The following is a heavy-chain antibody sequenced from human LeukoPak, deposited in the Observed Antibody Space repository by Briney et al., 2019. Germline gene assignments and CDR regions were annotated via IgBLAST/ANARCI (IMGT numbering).Heavy chain of an antibody. V-gene: IGHV1-46*01. D-gene: IGHD3-22*01. CDR2: INPSGGST. Sequence: ASVKVSCKASGYTFTSSYMHWVRQAPGQGLEWMGIINPSGGSTSYAQKFQGRVTMTRDTSTSTVYMELISLRSEDTAVYYCARDLYYYDSSGYYPGAWGKGTLVTVSS. CDR1: GYTFTSSY. CDR3: ARDLYYYDSSGYYPGA. J-gene: IGHJ5*02.